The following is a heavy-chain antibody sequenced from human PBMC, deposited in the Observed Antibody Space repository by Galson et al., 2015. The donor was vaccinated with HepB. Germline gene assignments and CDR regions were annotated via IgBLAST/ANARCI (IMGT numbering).Heavy chain of an antibody. Sequence: SVKVSCKASGGTFTSSAVQWVRQARGQRLEWIGWIVVGSGNTNYAQKFQERVTITRDMSTSTAYMELSSLRSEDTAVYYCAARRSPLYYYYGMDVWGQGTTVTVSS. V-gene: IGHV1-58*01. CDR1: GGTFTSSA. CDR3: AARRSPLYYYYGMDV. J-gene: IGHJ6*02. CDR2: IVVGSGNT.